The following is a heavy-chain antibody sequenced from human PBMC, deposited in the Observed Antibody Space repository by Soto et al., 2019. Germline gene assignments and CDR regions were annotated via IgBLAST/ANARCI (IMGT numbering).Heavy chain of an antibody. Sequence: PSETLSLTCTVSGGSISSGGYYWSWIRQHPGKGLEWIGYIYYSGSTYYNPSLKSRVTISVDTSKNQFSLRAEDTAVYYCARDGYSSGWLRNWFDPWGQGTLVTVSS. CDR2: IYYSGST. CDR3: ARDGYSSGWLRNWFDP. V-gene: IGHV4-31*03. CDR1: GGSISSGGYY. D-gene: IGHD6-19*01. J-gene: IGHJ5*02.